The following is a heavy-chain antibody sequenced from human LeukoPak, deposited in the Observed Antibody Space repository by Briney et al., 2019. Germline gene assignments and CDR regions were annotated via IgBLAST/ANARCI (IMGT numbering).Heavy chain of an antibody. J-gene: IGHJ4*02. V-gene: IGHV4-4*01. CDR1: GGSISSNNW. Sequence: SEILSLTCAVSGGSISSNNWWIWVRQSPEKGLEWIGEIYHDGSTNYNPSLKSRVTISMDKSKNQLSLKLNFVTAADTAVYCCARDRGGYTYSHDYWGQGTLVTVSS. D-gene: IGHD5-18*01. CDR2: IYHDGST. CDR3: ARDRGGYTYSHDY.